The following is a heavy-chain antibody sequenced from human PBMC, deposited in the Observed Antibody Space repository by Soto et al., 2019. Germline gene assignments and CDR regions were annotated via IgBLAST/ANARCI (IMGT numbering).Heavy chain of an antibody. Sequence: EVQLVESGGGLEQPGGSLRLSCEASGFSFGSYSMNWVRQAPGKGLEWVSFISGRGTTTYYADSVKGRFTVSRDNAKNSLSLEVNSLRDEDTAVYYCARLGYCSSATCKYYFYYYGMDVWGQGTTVTVSS. V-gene: IGHV3-48*02. CDR1: GFSFGSYS. D-gene: IGHD2-2*01. CDR2: ISGRGTTT. J-gene: IGHJ6*02. CDR3: ARLGYCSSATCKYYFYYYGMDV.